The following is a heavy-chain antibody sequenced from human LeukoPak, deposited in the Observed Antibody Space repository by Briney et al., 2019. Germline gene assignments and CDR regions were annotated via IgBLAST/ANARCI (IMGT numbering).Heavy chain of an antibody. J-gene: IGHJ4*02. CDR2: IIPILGTA. D-gene: IGHD3-3*01. CDR3: ARVGPLPTYYDFWSGYAFDY. Sequence: SVKVSCKASGGTFSSYAISWVRQAPGQGLEWMGGIIPILGTANYAQKFQGRVTITADKSTSTAYMELSSLRSEDTAVYYCARVGPLPTYYDFWSGYAFDYWGQGTLVTVSS. V-gene: IGHV1-69*10. CDR1: GGTFSSYA.